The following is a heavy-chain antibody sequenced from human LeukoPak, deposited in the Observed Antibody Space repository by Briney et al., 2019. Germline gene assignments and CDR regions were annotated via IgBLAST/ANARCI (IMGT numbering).Heavy chain of an antibody. CDR3: AGLGRGSYCFDY. CDR2: IYYSGST. Sequence: PPETLSLTCTVSGGSISSSSYYWGWIRQPPGKGLEWIGSIYYSGSTYYNPSLKSRVTISVDTSKNQFSLKLSSVTAADTAVYYCAGLGRGSYCFDYWGQGTLVTVSS. D-gene: IGHD1-26*01. V-gene: IGHV4-39*01. J-gene: IGHJ4*02. CDR1: GGSISSSSYY.